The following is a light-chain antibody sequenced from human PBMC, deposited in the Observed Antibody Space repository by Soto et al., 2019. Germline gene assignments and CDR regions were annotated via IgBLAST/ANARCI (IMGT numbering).Light chain of an antibody. CDR2: GAS. J-gene: IGKJ4*01. V-gene: IGKV3-20*01. Sequence: EMVLTQSPGTLSLSPGERATLSCRASQSVSSSYLAWYQQKPGQAPRLLIYGASSRATGIPDRFSGSGSGTDFTLTISRLEPEDFAVYYCQQYGSSSLTFGGGTKVEIQ. CDR3: QQYGSSSLT. CDR1: QSVSSSY.